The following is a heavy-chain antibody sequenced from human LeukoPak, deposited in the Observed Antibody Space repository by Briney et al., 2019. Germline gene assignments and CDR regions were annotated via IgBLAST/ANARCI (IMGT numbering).Heavy chain of an antibody. CDR2: MKEDGSQE. Sequence: GGSLRLSCAASGFTFSLYWMNWVRRAPGKGLEWVANMKEDGSQETYVDSVKGRFTISRDNAKNSLYLQMNNVRAEDTAVYYCARYSYKHDCWGQGTLVTVSS. D-gene: IGHD2-15*01. CDR1: GFTFSLYW. V-gene: IGHV3-7*01. CDR3: ARYSYKHDC. J-gene: IGHJ4*02.